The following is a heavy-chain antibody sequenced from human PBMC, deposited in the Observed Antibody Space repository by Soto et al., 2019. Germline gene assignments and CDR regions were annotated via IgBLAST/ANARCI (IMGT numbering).Heavy chain of an antibody. V-gene: IGHV3-21*01. J-gene: IGHJ6*02. D-gene: IGHD3-22*01. CDR2: ISSSRSYI. CDR3: ARSYYDSSASYASYGMDV. CDR1: GFTFSSYN. Sequence: GGSLRLSCAASGFTFSSYNMNWVRQAPGKGLEWVSSISSSRSYIYYADSVKGRLTVSRDNAKNSLYLQMNSLRAEDTAVYYFARSYYDSSASYASYGMDVRGQGTTVTVSS.